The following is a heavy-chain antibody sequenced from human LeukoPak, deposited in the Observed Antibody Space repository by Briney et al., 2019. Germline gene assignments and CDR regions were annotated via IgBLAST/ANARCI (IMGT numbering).Heavy chain of an antibody. CDR1: GFTFSSYS. CDR3: ARAPHDYYDSSTYYFDY. D-gene: IGHD3-22*01. CDR2: ISSSGSTI. J-gene: IGHJ4*02. Sequence: GGSLRLSCAASGFTFSSYSMNWVRQAPGKGLEWVSYISSSGSTIYYADSVKGRFTISRDNAKNSLYLQMNSLRAEDTAVYYCARAPHDYYDSSTYYFDYWGQGTLVTVSS. V-gene: IGHV3-48*04.